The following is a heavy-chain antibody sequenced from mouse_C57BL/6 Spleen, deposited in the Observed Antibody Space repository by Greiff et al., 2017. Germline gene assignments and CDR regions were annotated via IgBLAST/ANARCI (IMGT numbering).Heavy chain of an antibody. V-gene: IGHV6-3*01. J-gene: IGHJ3*01. Sequence: EVKLMESGGGLVQPGGSMKLSCVASGFTFSNYWMNGVRQSPEKGLEWVAQIRLKSDNYATHYAESVKGRFTISRDDSKSSVYLQMNNLRAEDTGIYYCTCVGFAYWGQGTLVTVSA. CDR2: IRLKSDNYAT. CDR1: GFTFSNYW. CDR3: TCVGFAY.